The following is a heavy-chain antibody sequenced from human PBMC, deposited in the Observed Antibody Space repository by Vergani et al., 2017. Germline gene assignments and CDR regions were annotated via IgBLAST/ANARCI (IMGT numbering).Heavy chain of an antibody. D-gene: IGHD5-12*01. V-gene: IGHV4-31*03. CDR1: GGSISSGGYY. J-gene: IGHJ4*02. CDR2: IYYSGST. CDR3: ARDGPSGYDPHHY. Sequence: QVQLQESGPGLVKPSETLSLTCTVSGGSISSGGYYWSWIRQHPGKGLEWIGYIYYSGSTYYNPSLKSRVTISVDTSKNHFSLKLSPVTAADTAVYYCARDGPSGYDPHHYWGQGTLVTVSS.